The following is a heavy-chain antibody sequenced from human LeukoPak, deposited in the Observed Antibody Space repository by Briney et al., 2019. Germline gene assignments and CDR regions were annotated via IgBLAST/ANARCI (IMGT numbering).Heavy chain of an antibody. J-gene: IGHJ6*02. CDR2: INPNSGGT. D-gene: IGHD3-10*01. Sequence: ASVKVSCKASGYTFTGYYMHWVRQAPGQGLEWMGWINPNSGGTNYAQKFQGRVTMTRDTSISTAYMELSRLRSDDTAVYYCARRGGTTGSYGANYYYYYGMDVWGQGTTVTVSS. CDR1: GYTFTGYY. CDR3: ARRGGTTGSYGANYYYYYGMDV. V-gene: IGHV1-2*02.